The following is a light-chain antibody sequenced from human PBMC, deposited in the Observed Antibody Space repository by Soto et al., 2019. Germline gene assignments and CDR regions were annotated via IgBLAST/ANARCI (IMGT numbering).Light chain of an antibody. CDR1: SSNIGADYD. CDR3: QAYDSSLSAVV. J-gene: IGLJ2*01. Sequence: QSVLTQPPSVSGDPGQRVSISCTGSSSNIGADYDVHWNQQLPGTAPKLLIYGNNHRPSGVPDRFSGSKSGTSVSLAITGLQAEDEADYYCQAYDSSLSAVVFGGGTKLTVL. CDR2: GNN. V-gene: IGLV1-40*01.